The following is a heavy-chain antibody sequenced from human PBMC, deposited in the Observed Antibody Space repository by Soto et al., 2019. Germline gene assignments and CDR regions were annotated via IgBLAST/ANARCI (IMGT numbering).Heavy chain of an antibody. V-gene: IGHV1-18*04. Sequence: QVQLVQSGAEVKKPGASVKVSCKASGYTFTSYGISWVRQAPGQGLEWMGWISASNGNTNYAQKLQVRVTMTTDTSTSKAYMELRRLRSDDTAVYYCARELGGWNDAGDWFDPWGQGTLVTVSS. CDR1: GYTFTSYG. CDR3: ARELGGWNDAGDWFDP. D-gene: IGHD1-1*01. CDR2: ISASNGNT. J-gene: IGHJ5*02.